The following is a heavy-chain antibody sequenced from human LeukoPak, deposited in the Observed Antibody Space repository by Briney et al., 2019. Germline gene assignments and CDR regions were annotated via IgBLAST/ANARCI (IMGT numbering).Heavy chain of an antibody. CDR3: ARNRDWGYFDY. V-gene: IGHV3-23*01. CDR2: LDPSGGGT. J-gene: IGHJ4*02. Sequence: GGSLRLSCAASGFSFSSYGMRGVRQTPGKGLEWVSGLDPSGGGTYYADSVKGRFTISRDNSKNTLYLQMNRLRAEDTAVYYCARNRDWGYFDYWGRGTLVTVSS. CDR1: GFSFSSYG. D-gene: IGHD7-27*01.